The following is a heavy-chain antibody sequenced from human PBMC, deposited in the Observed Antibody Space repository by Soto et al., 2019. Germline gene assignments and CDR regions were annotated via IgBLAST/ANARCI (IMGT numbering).Heavy chain of an antibody. D-gene: IGHD1-1*01. V-gene: IGHV1-2*02. CDR2: INSNSGGT. J-gene: IGHJ5*02. Sequence: ASVKVSCKASGYTFTANYIHWVRQAPGQGLEWMGWINSNSGGTKYAQNFQGRLTLTRDTSISTVYMDLSRLISDDTAVYYYARGTGSSWFDPWGQGTLVTVSS. CDR3: ARGTGSSWFDP. CDR1: GYTFTANY.